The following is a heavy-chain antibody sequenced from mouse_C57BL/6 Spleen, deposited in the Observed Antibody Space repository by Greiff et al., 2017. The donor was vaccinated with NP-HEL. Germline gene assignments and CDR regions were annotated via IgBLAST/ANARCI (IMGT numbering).Heavy chain of an antibody. Sequence: QVQLQQSGAELARPGASVKMSCKASGYTFTSYTMHWVNQRPGQGLEWIGYITPSSGYTKYNQTFKDKATLTADKSSSTAYMQLSSLSSEDSAVYYCAREGDGYFDVWGTGTTVTVSS. D-gene: IGHD3-3*01. CDR2: ITPSSGYT. CDR1: GYTFTSYT. J-gene: IGHJ1*03. CDR3: AREGDGYFDV. V-gene: IGHV1-4*01.